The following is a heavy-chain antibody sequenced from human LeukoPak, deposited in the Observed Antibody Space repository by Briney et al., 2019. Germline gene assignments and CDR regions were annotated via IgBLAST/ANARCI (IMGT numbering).Heavy chain of an antibody. CDR2: ISGSGGST. V-gene: IGHV3-23*01. Sequence: GGSLRLSCAASGFTFSNYGMSWVRQAPGKGLEWVSAISGSGGSTYYADSVKGRFTISRDNSKNTLYLQMNSLRAEDTAVYYCAKASKRGYPFYYWGQGTLVTVSS. CDR3: AKASKRGYPFYY. CDR1: GFTFSNYG. D-gene: IGHD3-3*01. J-gene: IGHJ4*02.